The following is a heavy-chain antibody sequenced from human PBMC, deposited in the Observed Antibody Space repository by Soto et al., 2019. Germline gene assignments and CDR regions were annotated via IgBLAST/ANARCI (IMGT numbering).Heavy chain of an antibody. J-gene: IGHJ5*02. CDR3: GTAWDTYFDGPDP. D-gene: IGHD3-10*01. CDR2: ISRSSSTK. CDR1: GFTFSTYS. Sequence: PGGSLRLSCAASGFTFSTYSMNWVRQAPGKGLEWVSYISRSSSTKDYADSVKGRFTISRDNAKNSLYLQMNSLRVEDTAVYYCGTAWDTYFDGPDPWGQGTLVTVSS. V-gene: IGHV3-48*01.